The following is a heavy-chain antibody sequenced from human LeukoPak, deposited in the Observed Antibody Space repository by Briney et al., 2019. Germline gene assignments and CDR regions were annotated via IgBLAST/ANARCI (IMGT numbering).Heavy chain of an antibody. CDR1: DGSISSYY. V-gene: IGHV4-59*08. CDR3: ARSYYDFWSGYYTGGYFDY. Sequence: SETLSLTCTVSDGSISSYYWSWIRQPPGKGLEWIGYTYYSGSTNYNPSLKSRVTISVDTSKNQFSLKLSSVTAADTAVYYCARSYYDFWSGYYTGGYFDYWGQGTLVTVSS. J-gene: IGHJ4*02. D-gene: IGHD3-3*01. CDR2: TYYSGST.